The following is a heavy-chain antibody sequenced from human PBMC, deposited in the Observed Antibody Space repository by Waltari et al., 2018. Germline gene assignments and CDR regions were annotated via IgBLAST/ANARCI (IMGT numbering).Heavy chain of an antibody. CDR2: IYSGGST. J-gene: IGHJ4*02. D-gene: IGHD6-19*01. Sequence: EVQLVESGGGLIQPGGSLRLSCAASGFTVGSNYMSWVRLAPGKGLEWVSVIYSGGSTYYADSVKGRFSISRDNSKNTLYLQMNSLRAEDTALYYCARAQTYRSGSLFYFDYWGQGTLVTVSS. V-gene: IGHV3-53*01. CDR3: ARAQTYRSGSLFYFDY. CDR1: GFTVGSNY.